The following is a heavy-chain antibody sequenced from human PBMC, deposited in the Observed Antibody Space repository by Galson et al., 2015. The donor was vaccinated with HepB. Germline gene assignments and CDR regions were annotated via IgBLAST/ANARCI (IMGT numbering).Heavy chain of an antibody. D-gene: IGHD6-13*01. Sequence: SLRLSCAASGFIFDDFAMHWVRQAPGKGLEWVSSINWNSDHITYADSVKGRFTISRDNSKNTLYLQMNSLRAEDTAVYYCARDGAAAGALSGGVGWRHHDAFDIWGQGTMVTVSS. V-gene: IGHV3-9*01. CDR1: GFIFDDFA. J-gene: IGHJ3*02. CDR3: ARDGAAAGALSGGVGWRHHDAFDI. CDR2: INWNSDHI.